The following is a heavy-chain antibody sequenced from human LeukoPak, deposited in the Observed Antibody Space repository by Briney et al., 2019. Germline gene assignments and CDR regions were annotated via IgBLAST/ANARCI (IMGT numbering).Heavy chain of an antibody. J-gene: IGHJ4*02. CDR1: GFTFAACA. CDR2: ISGSGSHT. V-gene: IGHV3-21*01. Sequence: PGGSLRLSCEASGFTFAACAMNWVRHVPGKGLDWVSTISGSGSHTYYADSVKGRFTISRDNAKNSLYLQMNSLRAEDTAVYYCARDQLSSSSWYEWWIDYWGQGTLVTVSS. D-gene: IGHD6-13*01. CDR3: ARDQLSSSSWYEWWIDY.